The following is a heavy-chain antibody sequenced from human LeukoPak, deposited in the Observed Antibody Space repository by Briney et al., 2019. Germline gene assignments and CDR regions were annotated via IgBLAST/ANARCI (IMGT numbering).Heavy chain of an antibody. D-gene: IGHD2-2*01. Sequence: RPSETLSLTCTVSGVSINSYYWGWIRQPPGKGLEWVGYIYYSGGTNYNPSLKSRVTISVDRSKNQFSLRLSSVTAADTAVYYCARHVEGDQLPIRNYFDPWGQGTLVTVSS. V-gene: IGHV4-59*08. CDR3: ARHVEGDQLPIRNYFDP. J-gene: IGHJ5*02. CDR2: IYYSGGT. CDR1: GVSINSYY.